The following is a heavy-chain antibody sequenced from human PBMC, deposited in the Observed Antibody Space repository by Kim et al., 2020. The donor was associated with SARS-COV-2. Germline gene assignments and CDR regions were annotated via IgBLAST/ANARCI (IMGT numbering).Heavy chain of an antibody. D-gene: IGHD1-26*01. V-gene: IGHV3-73*01. Sequence: AAVKGRFTSSRANAKNTAYLQLNSLKTEDTAVYYCARLKVGAASLGDYWGQGTLVTVSS. J-gene: IGHJ4*02. CDR3: ARLKVGAASLGDY.